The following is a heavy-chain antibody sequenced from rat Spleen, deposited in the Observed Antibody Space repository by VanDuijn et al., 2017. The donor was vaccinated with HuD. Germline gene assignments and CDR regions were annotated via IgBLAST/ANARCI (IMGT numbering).Heavy chain of an antibody. CDR3: TRAPYGYFDY. CDR2: ISYEGSST. Sequence: EVQLVESDGGLVQPGRSLKLSCAASGFTFSDYYMAWVRQAPKKGLEWVASISYEGSSTYYGDSVKGRFTISRDNAKSTLYLQMNSLRSEDTATYYCTRAPYGYFDYWGQGVEVTVSS. D-gene: IGHD1-3*01. V-gene: IGHV5-22*01. CDR1: GFTFSDYY. J-gene: IGHJ2*01.